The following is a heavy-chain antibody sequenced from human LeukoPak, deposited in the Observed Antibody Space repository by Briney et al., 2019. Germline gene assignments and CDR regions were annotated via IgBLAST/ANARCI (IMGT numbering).Heavy chain of an antibody. CDR2: AHSEDGEI. J-gene: IGHJ4*02. Sequence: GASVKVSCKASGYTLSDYYIHWVQQAPGKGLEWMGRAHSEDGEIIYAEKFLGRVTITADMSADTAYMELSSLRSDDTAVYYCATAPVHYFNSWGQGTLVTVSS. CDR3: ATAPVHYFNS. CDR1: GYTLSDYY. V-gene: IGHV1-69-2*01. D-gene: IGHD2-2*01.